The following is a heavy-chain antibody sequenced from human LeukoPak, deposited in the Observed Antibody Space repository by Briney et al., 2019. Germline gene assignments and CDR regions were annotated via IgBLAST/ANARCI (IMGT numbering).Heavy chain of an antibody. CDR3: ARAYYYDSSGYYYVLPNYYYGMDV. D-gene: IGHD3-22*01. Sequence: ASVKVSCKASGYTFTSYDINWVRQATGQGLEWMGWMNPNSGNTGYAQKFQGRVTMTRNTSISTAYMELSSLRSEDTAVYYCARAYYYDSSGYYYVLPNYYYGMDVWGQGTTVTVSS. V-gene: IGHV1-8*01. J-gene: IGHJ6*02. CDR2: MNPNSGNT. CDR1: GYTFTSYD.